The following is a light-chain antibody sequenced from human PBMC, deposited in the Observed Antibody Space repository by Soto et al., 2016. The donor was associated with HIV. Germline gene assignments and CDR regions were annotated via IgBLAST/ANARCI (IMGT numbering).Light chain of an antibody. CDR3: QHYDSLPLT. Sequence: DIQMTQSPSSLSASVGDRVTIACQASQDISNYLNWYQHKPGKPPKLLIFDASNLEPGVPSRFSGSGSGTDFTFTISNLQPEDIATYYCQHYDSLPLTFGGGTKLGDQT. V-gene: IGKV1-33*01. J-gene: IGKJ4*01. CDR1: QDISNY. CDR2: DAS.